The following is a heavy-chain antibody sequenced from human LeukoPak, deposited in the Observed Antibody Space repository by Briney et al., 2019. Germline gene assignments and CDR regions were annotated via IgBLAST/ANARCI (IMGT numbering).Heavy chain of an antibody. Sequence: SETLSLTCAVYGGSFSGYYWSWIRQPPGKGLEWIGEINHSGSTNYNPSLKSRVTISVDTSKNQFSLKLSSVTAADTAVYYCARGRAKGSSPHNWFDPWGQGTLVTVSS. CDR1: GGSFSGYY. CDR3: ARGRAKGSSPHNWFDP. D-gene: IGHD1-26*01. CDR2: INHSGST. J-gene: IGHJ5*02. V-gene: IGHV4-34*01.